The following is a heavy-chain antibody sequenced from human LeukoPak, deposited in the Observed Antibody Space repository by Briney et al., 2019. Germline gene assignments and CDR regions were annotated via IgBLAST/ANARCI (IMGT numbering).Heavy chain of an antibody. V-gene: IGHV3-7*01. CDR1: GFNFDAFF. J-gene: IGHJ4*02. Sequence: PGGSLRLSCAASGFNFDAFFLSWVRQAPGEGLEWVALINPDGRATYYADSVKGRFSISRDNARNLVYLQMNSLTVEDTAVYYCTRDLRTGVSQGYWGQGALVTVSS. D-gene: IGHD3-3*01. CDR3: TRDLRTGVSQGY. CDR2: INPDGRAT.